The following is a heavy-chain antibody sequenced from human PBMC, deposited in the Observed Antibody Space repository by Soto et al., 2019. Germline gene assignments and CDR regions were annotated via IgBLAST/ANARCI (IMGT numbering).Heavy chain of an antibody. J-gene: IGHJ5*02. CDR1: GYSFTGYY. Sequence: QVQLVQSGAEVKKPGASVKVSCKASGYSFTGYYMHWVRQAPGQGLEWMGWINPNSGGTNYAQKFQGRVAMPRDTSISTASMERSRLRSDDTDVYYCAREVMTPDHNWFAPWGQGPLVPVSS. CDR2: INPNSGGT. CDR3: AREVMTPDHNWFAP. D-gene: IGHD4-17*01. V-gene: IGHV1-2*02.